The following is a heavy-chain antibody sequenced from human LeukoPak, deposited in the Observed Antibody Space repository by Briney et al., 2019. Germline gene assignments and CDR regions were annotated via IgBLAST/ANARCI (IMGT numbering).Heavy chain of an antibody. CDR3: VRDVKLTPFHY. CDR1: GFTFSSHG. V-gene: IGHV3-30*02. D-gene: IGHD2/OR15-2a*01. Sequence: GGSLRLSCAASGFTFSSHGMHWVRQGPGKGLEWVAFIQFDGSEEFYADSVRGRLTIPRDNSKNTLYLQMNSLRHEDTAVYYCVRDVKLTPFHYWGQGTLVTVSS. CDR2: IQFDGSEE. J-gene: IGHJ4*02.